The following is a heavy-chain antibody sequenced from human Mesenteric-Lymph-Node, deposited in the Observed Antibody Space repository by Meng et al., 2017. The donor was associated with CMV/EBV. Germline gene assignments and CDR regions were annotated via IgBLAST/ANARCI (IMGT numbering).Heavy chain of an antibody. J-gene: IGHJ5*02. Sequence: CAVYGGSFSGYYWRWIRQPPGKGLEWIGEINHSGSTNYNPSLKSRVTISVDTSKNQFSLKLGSVTAADTAVYYCARASGSYPNWFDPWGQGTLVTVSS. CDR1: GGSFSGYY. CDR3: ARASGSYPNWFDP. CDR2: INHSGST. V-gene: IGHV4-34*01. D-gene: IGHD1-26*01.